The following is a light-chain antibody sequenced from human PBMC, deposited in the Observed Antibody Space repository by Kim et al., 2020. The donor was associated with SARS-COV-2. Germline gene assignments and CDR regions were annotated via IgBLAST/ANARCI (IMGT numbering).Light chain of an antibody. J-gene: IGKJ1*01. Sequence: VSLGERATIACRASQSVTSHLAWYQQRPGKVPKLIIYAASTMASGIPDRFSGSGSGTDFTLTISRLEPEDFAAYYCQQYNSTPRTFGQGTKVDIK. CDR2: AAS. V-gene: IGKV3-20*01. CDR1: QSVTSH. CDR3: QQYNSTPRT.